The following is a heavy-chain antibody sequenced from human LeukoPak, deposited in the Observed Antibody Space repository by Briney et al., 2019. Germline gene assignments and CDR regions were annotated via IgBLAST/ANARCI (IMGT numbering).Heavy chain of an antibody. V-gene: IGHV3-21*01. J-gene: IGHJ4*02. Sequence: PGGSLRLSCAASGFTFSSYSMNWVRQAPGKGLEWVSSISSSSYIYYADSVKGRFTISRDNAKNSLYLQMNSLRAEDTAVYYCAREGYYYDSSGYYETPDYWGQGTLVTVSS. CDR3: AREGYYYDSSGYYETPDY. CDR2: ISSSSYI. D-gene: IGHD3-22*01. CDR1: GFTFSSYS.